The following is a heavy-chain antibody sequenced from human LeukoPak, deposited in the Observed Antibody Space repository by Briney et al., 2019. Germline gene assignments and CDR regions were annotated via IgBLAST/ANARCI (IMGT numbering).Heavy chain of an antibody. CDR1: GFSLSTSGVG. CDR3: AHSSGSTSLMDY. CDR2: IYWNDDK. J-gene: IGHJ4*02. Sequence: SGPTLVKPTQTLTLTCTFSGFSLSTSGVGVGWIRQPPGKALEWLALIYWNDDKRYSPSLKSRLTITKDTSKDQVVLTMTNMDPVDTATYYCAHSSGSTSLMDYWGQGTLVTVSS. V-gene: IGHV2-5*01. D-gene: IGHD2-2*01.